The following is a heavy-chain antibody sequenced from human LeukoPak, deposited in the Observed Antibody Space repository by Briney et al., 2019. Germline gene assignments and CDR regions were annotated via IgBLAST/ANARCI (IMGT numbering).Heavy chain of an antibody. V-gene: IGHV1-46*01. D-gene: IGHD3-10*01. CDR3: ARGPTYYGSGSYFDY. J-gene: IGHJ4*02. Sequence: ASVKVSCKASGHTFTSYYMHWVRQAPGQGLEWMGIINPSGGSTSYAQKFQGRVTMTRDMSTSTVYMELSSLRSEDTAVYYCARGPTYYGSGSYFDYWGQGTLVTVSS. CDR2: INPSGGST. CDR1: GHTFTSYY.